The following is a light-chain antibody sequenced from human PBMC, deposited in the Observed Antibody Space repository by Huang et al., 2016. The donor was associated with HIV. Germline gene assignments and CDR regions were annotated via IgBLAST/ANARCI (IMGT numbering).Light chain of an antibody. CDR2: ATS. Sequence: DIRMTQSPSSLSASVGDRVTITCRASQQITNYLNWYQQRPGKAPKLLIYATSTLQSGVPSRFSGSGAVTDFTLTITNLQPEDFATYSCQQYYTSPRVTFGPGTKVTIK. CDR1: QQITNY. J-gene: IGKJ3*01. CDR3: QQYYTSPRVT. V-gene: IGKV1-39*01.